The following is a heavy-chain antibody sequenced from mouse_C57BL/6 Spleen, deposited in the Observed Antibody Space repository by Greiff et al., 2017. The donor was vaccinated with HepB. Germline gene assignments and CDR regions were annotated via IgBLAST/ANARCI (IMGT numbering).Heavy chain of an antibody. J-gene: IGHJ3*01. CDR1: GYAFSSSW. D-gene: IGHD6-1*01. CDR3: ARGLFAYGDWFAY. V-gene: IGHV1-82*01. CDR2: IYPGDGDT. Sequence: QVQLQQPGPELVKPGASVKISCKASGYAFSSSWMNWVKQRPGKGLEWIGRIYPGDGDTNYNGKFKGKATLTADKSSSTAYMQLSSLTSEDSAVYFCARGLFAYGDWFAYWGQGTLVTVSA.